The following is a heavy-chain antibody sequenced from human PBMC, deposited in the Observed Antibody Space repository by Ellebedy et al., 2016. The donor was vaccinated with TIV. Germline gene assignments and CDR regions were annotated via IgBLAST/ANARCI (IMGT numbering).Heavy chain of an antibody. CDR3: APIIGYSSSWYPYGAFDI. CDR1: GGSISSSSYY. Sequence: SETLSLTCTVSGGSISSSSYYWSWIRQPPGKGLEWIGYIYYSGSTNYNPSLKSRVTISVDTSKNQFSLKLSSVTAADTAVYYCAPIIGYSSSWYPYGAFDIWGQGTMVTVSS. CDR2: IYYSGST. D-gene: IGHD6-13*01. V-gene: IGHV4-61*01. J-gene: IGHJ3*02.